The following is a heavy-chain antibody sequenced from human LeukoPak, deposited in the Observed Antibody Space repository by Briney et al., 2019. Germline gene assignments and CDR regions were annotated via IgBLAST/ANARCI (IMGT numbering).Heavy chain of an antibody. J-gene: IGHJ4*02. CDR3: ATDRGWRTSGYYLYYFEY. V-gene: IGHV3-7*01. Sequence: PGGSLRLSCAASGFIFTNYFMSWVRQAPGKGLEWVASIKHDGSEKYYVDSVRGRFTISRDNTMNSLYLQMSSLRAEDTAVYYCATDRGWRTSGYYLYYFEYWGQGTLVTYSP. CDR1: GFIFTNYF. CDR2: IKHDGSEK. D-gene: IGHD3-3*01.